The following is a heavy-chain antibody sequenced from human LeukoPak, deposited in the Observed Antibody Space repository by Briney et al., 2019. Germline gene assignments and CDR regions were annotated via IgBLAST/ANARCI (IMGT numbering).Heavy chain of an antibody. J-gene: IGHJ4*02. CDR3: AKDGQDSSGWYYFDY. CDR1: GFTFDDYA. Sequence: SLRLSCAASGFTFDDYAMHWVRQAPGKGLEWGSGISWNSGSIGYADSVKGRFTISRDNAKNSLYLQMNSLRAEDTALYYCAKDGQDSSGWYYFDYWGQGTLVTVSS. D-gene: IGHD6-19*01. V-gene: IGHV3-9*01. CDR2: ISWNSGSI.